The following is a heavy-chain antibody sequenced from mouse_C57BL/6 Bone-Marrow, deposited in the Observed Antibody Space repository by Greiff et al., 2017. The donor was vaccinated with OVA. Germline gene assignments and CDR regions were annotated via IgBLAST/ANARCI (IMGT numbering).Heavy chain of an antibody. CDR1: GYTFTDYN. D-gene: IGHD2-1*01. CDR3: AGDGNYKGYYFDY. Sequence: VQLQQSGPELVKPGASVKMSCKASGYTFTDYNMHWVKQSHGKSLEWIGYINPNNGGTSYNQKFKGKATLTVNKSSSTAYMELRSLTSEDSAVYYCAGDGNYKGYYFDYWGQGTTITVSS. V-gene: IGHV1-22*01. CDR2: INPNNGGT. J-gene: IGHJ2*01.